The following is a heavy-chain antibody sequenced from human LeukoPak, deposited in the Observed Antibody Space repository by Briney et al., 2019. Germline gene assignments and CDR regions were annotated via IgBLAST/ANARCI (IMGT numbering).Heavy chain of an antibody. CDR3: ARNPANSGDFGY. Sequence: ASVRVSCKASGYTFTTYDINWVRQAPGQGLEWMGWMNPNSGDTGYAQNFQGRVTMTRDTSISTAYMELTSLRSEDTAVYYCARNPANSGDFGYWGQGTLVTVSS. D-gene: IGHD1-1*01. V-gene: IGHV1-8*01. J-gene: IGHJ4*02. CDR1: GYTFTTYD. CDR2: MNPNSGDT.